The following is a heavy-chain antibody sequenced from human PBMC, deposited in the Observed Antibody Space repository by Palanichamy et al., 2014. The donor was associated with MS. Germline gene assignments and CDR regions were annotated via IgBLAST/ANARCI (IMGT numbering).Heavy chain of an antibody. CDR2: IGAYNGNT. Sequence: QVQLVQSGAEVKKPGASVKVSCKASGYTFSSYGITWVRQAPGQGLEWMGWIGAYNGNTNYAQKFQGRVTMTTGTSTSTAYMDLRSLRSDDTAVYYCARKPGYYYGDFDWYLDLWGRGTLVTVSS. J-gene: IGHJ2*01. D-gene: IGHD3-10*01. CDR1: GYTFSSYG. CDR3: ARKPGYYYGDFDWYLDL. V-gene: IGHV1-18*01.